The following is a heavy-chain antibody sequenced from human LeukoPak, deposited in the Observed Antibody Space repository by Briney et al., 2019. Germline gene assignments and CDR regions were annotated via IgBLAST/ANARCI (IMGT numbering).Heavy chain of an antibody. D-gene: IGHD6-19*01. CDR3: ARGRYSSGWYGY. J-gene: IGHJ4*02. CDR1: GGSISSGGYS. Sequence: SGTLSLTCAVSGGSISSGGYSWSWIRQPPGTGLEWIGYIYHSGSTYYNPSLKSRVTISVDTPKNQFSLKLSSVTAADTAVYYCARGRYSSGWYGYWGQGTLVTVSS. CDR2: IYHSGST. V-gene: IGHV4-30-2*01.